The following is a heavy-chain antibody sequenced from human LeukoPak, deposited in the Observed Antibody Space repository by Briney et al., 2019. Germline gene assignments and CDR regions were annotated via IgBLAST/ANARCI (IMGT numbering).Heavy chain of an antibody. CDR3: ARDFMGNWNYHDAFDI. Sequence: GASVKVSCKASGYSFSDYYMHWVREAPGQGLEWMERINPNTGGTNYAQKFQGRVTMTRDTSINTAYMELSRLRSDDTAVYYCARDFMGNWNYHDAFDIWGQGTMVTVSS. J-gene: IGHJ3*02. CDR2: INPNTGGT. V-gene: IGHV1-2*06. D-gene: IGHD1-7*01. CDR1: GYSFSDYY.